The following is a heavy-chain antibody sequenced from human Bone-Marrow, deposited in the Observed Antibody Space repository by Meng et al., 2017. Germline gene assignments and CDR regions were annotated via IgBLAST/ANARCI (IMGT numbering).Heavy chain of an antibody. J-gene: IGHJ5*02. CDR2: IIPIFGTA. CDR3: ASGLSGSYQNWFDP. CDR1: GGTFSSYA. Sequence: VQLVLSGAWGEKPGASGKVSCKASGGTFSSYAISWVRQAPGQGLEWMGGIIPIFGTANYAQKFQGRVTITTDESTSTAYMELSSLRSEDTAVYYCASGLSGSYQNWFDPWGQGTLVTVSS. V-gene: IGHV1-69*01. D-gene: IGHD1-26*01.